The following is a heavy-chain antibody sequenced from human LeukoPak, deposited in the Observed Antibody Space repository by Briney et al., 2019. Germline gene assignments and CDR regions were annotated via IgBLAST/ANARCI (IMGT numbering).Heavy chain of an antibody. CDR3: AREDRWWEGFDY. V-gene: IGHV3-20*04. J-gene: IGHJ4*02. Sequence: GGTLRLSCAASGITFSSYGMSWVRQAPGKGLEWVSGINWNGDTTSYVDSVKGRFTISRDNAKNSVYLQMNSLRAEDTALYYCAREDRWWEGFDYWGQGTLVTVSS. CDR2: INWNGDTT. D-gene: IGHD1-26*01. CDR1: GITFSSYG.